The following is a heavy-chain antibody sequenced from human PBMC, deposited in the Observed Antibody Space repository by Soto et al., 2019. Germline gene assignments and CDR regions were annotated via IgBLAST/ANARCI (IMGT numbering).Heavy chain of an antibody. V-gene: IGHV3-23*01. CDR2: ISGSGGST. D-gene: IGHD2-8*01. J-gene: IGHJ4*02. CDR3: AKDRLSYCTNGVCYLVWDYFDY. CDR1: GFTFSSYA. Sequence: GGSLRLSCAASGFTFSSYAMSWVRQAPGKGLEWVSAISGSGGSTYYADSVKGRFTISRDNSKNTLYLQMNSLRAEDTAVYYCAKDRLSYCTNGVCYLVWDYFDYWGQGTLVTVSS.